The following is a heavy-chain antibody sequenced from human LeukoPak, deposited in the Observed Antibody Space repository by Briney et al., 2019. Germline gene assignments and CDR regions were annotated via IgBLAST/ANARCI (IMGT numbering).Heavy chain of an antibody. Sequence: SETLSLTCTVSGGSISSYYWSWIRQPPGKGLEWIGYIYYSGSTNYNPSLKSRVTISVGKSKNQFSLKLSSVTAADTAVYYCARDRGGSGSYYNEDAFDIWGQGTMVTVSS. V-gene: IGHV4-59*12. J-gene: IGHJ3*02. D-gene: IGHD3-10*01. CDR2: IYYSGST. CDR3: ARDRGGSGSYYNEDAFDI. CDR1: GGSISSYY.